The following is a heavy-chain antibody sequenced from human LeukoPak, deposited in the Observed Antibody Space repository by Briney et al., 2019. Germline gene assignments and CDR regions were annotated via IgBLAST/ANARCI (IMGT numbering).Heavy chain of an antibody. V-gene: IGHV3-23*01. CDR3: AKSRGTFWSGLVSDY. CDR2: ISGSGGST. CDR1: GFTFSSYA. J-gene: IGHJ4*02. Sequence: GGSLRLSCAASGFTFSSYAMSWVRQAPGKGLEWVSVISGSGGSTYHADSVRGRFTIPRDNSKNTLYLQVNSLRAEDTAVYYCAKSRGTFWSGLVSDYWGQGTLVTVSS. D-gene: IGHD3-3*01.